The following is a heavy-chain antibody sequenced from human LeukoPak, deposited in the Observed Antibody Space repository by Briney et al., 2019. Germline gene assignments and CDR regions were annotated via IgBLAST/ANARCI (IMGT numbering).Heavy chain of an antibody. J-gene: IGHJ4*02. CDR2: INHSGST. D-gene: IGHD2-2*01. Sequence: SQTRSLTWAVYGGSFSGYYWSWIRQPPGKGLEWIGEINHSGSTNNHPSLKSRVTISVDTSKNQFSLELSSVTAADTAVYYCARASREDIVVVPTTVTTPHFDYWGRGSVVTVFS. CDR1: GGSFSGYY. CDR3: ARASREDIVVVPTTVTTPHFDY. V-gene: IGHV4-34*01.